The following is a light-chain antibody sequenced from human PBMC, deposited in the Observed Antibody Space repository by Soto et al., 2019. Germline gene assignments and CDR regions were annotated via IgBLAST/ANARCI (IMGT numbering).Light chain of an antibody. CDR2: GAS. V-gene: IGKV3-15*01. CDR3: QQYNNWPQT. J-gene: IGKJ1*01. Sequence: EIVMTQSPATLSVSPGERATLSCRASQSVTSNLAWYQQKPGHAPRLLIYGASTRATGIPARFSGSGSGTEFTLTISSLQSEDFAVYCCQQYNNWPQTFGQGTKVDIK. CDR1: QSVTSN.